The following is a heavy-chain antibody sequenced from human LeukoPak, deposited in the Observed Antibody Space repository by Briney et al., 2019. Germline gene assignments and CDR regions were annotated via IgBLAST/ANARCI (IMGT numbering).Heavy chain of an antibody. D-gene: IGHD3-22*01. CDR3: ARFYYDSSGYYYDAFDV. Sequence: GASVKVSCKASGGTFSSYAISWVRQAPGQGLEWMGWINTNTGNPTYAQGFTGRFVFSLDTSVSTAYLQISSLKAEDTAVYYCARFYYDSSGYYYDAFDVWGQGTMVTVSS. J-gene: IGHJ3*01. V-gene: IGHV7-4-1*02. CDR2: INTNTGNP. CDR1: GGTFSSYA.